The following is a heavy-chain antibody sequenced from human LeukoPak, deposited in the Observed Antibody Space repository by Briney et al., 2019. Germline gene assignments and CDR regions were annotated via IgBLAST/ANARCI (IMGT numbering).Heavy chain of an antibody. D-gene: IGHD2-15*01. V-gene: IGHV3-7*01. Sequence: PGGSLRLSCGASGFSFTTYWMGWVRQAPGKGLEWVANIKQDRTEKYYVDSVKGRFTISRDNAKNSLYLQMNSLRAEDTAVYYCAKLGYCSGGSCYAPMDVWGKGTTVTVSS. CDR1: GFSFTTYW. CDR2: IKQDRTEK. J-gene: IGHJ6*04. CDR3: AKLGYCSGGSCYAPMDV.